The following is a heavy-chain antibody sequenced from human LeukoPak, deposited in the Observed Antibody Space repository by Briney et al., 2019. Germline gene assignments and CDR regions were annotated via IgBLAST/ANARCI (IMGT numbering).Heavy chain of an antibody. Sequence: GGSLRLSCAASGFTFDDYAMHWVRHAPGKGLEWVSLISWDGGSTYYADSVKGRFTISRDNSKNSLYLQMNSLRAEDTALYYCAKDRAGSVARYGGFDYWGQGTLVTVSS. V-gene: IGHV3-43D*03. D-gene: IGHD4-23*01. J-gene: IGHJ4*02. CDR3: AKDRAGSVARYGGFDY. CDR1: GFTFDDYA. CDR2: ISWDGGST.